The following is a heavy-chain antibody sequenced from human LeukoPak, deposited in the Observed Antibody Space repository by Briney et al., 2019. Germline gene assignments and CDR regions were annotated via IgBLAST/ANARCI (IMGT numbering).Heavy chain of an antibody. CDR2: IDPDTGDT. D-gene: IGHD2-8*01. CDR3: ARADHNSNGGGYDF. J-gene: IGHJ4*02. CDR1: GYTFIDHY. V-gene: IGHV1-2*02. Sequence: GASVTVSCKPSGYTFIDHYLHWVRQAPGQGLESLGWIDPDTGDTNYPQKFQGRLTMSRDTSSSTAYMELNRLRSDDTAVYYCARADHNSNGGGYDFWGLGTLVTVSS.